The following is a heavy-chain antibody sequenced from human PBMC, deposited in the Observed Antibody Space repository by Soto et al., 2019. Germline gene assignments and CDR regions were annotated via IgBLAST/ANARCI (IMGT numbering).Heavy chain of an antibody. CDR1: GDSVSSNSAA. V-gene: IGHV6-1*01. D-gene: IGHD6-19*01. CDR3: ARDRFHSSGWDHYYYYGMDV. J-gene: IGHJ6*02. Sequence: SETLSLTCAISGDSVSSNSAAWNWIRQSPSRGLEWLGRTYYGSKWYNDYAVSVKSRITINPDTSKNQFSLQLNSVTPEDTAVYHCARDRFHSSGWDHYYYYGMDVWGQGTTVTVSS. CDR2: TYYGSKWYN.